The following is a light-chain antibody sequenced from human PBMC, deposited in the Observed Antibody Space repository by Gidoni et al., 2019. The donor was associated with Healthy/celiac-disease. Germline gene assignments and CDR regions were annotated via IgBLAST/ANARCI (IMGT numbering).Light chain of an antibody. CDR2: DVS. CDR1: SSDVGGYNY. J-gene: IGLJ1*01. CDR3: CSYAGSYTFYV. Sequence: QSALTQPRSVSGSPGQSVTISCTGTSSDVGGYNYVSWYQQNPGKAPKLLIYDVSKRPSGVPDRFSGSKSGNTASLTISGLQAEDEADYYCCSYAGSYTFYVCGTGTKVTVL. V-gene: IGLV2-11*01.